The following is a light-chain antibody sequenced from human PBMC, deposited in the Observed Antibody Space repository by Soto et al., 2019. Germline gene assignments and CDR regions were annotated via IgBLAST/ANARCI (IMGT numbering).Light chain of an antibody. CDR3: LQYGTSPPVLT. Sequence: EIVLTQSPGTLSLSPGERATLSCRASQSVSSSYLAWYQQKPGQAPRVLIYGASTRATGIPDRFRGSGSGTDFTLTITRLEPEDFAVYSCLQYGTSPPVLTFGGGTKVEIK. V-gene: IGKV3-20*01. J-gene: IGKJ4*01. CDR2: GAS. CDR1: QSVSSSY.